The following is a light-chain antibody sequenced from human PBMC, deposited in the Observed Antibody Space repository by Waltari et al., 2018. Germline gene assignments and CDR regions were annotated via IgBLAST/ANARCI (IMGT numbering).Light chain of an antibody. CDR1: QSVGSW. CDR3: QQYKTYF. CDR2: QTS. J-gene: IGKJ2*01. V-gene: IGKV1-5*03. Sequence: DIQMTQSPSTLSASLGDRVTISCRASQSVGSWLAWYQVKPGKVPKLLISQTSILEDGVSSRFSGSGSGTDFTLTIDSLEPDVFATYYCQQYKTYFFGQGTRLEI.